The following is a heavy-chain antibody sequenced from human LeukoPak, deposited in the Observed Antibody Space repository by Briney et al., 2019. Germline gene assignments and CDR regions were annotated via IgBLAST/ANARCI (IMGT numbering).Heavy chain of an antibody. CDR3: ATRLWFGELFPFDP. Sequence: VASVKVSCKASGGTFSSNTISWVRQAPGQGLECMGGIIPIFGTANYARKFQGRVTITADESTSTAYMELSSLRSEDTAVYYCATRLWFGELFPFDPWGQGTLVTVSS. V-gene: IGHV1-69*13. J-gene: IGHJ5*02. D-gene: IGHD3-10*01. CDR1: GGTFSSNT. CDR2: IIPIFGTA.